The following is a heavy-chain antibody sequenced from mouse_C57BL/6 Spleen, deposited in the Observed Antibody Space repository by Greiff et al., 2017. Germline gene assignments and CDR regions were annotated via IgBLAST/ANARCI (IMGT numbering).Heavy chain of an antibody. J-gene: IGHJ3*01. CDR3: ARSGQLRPFAY. Sequence: VQGVESGPELVKPGASVKISCKASGYAFSSSWMNWVKQRPGKGLEWIGRIYPGDGDTNYNGKFKGKATLTADKSSSTAYMQLSSLTSEDSAVYFCARSGQLRPFAYWGQGTLVTVSA. D-gene: IGHD3-2*02. CDR1: GYAFSSSW. V-gene: IGHV1-82*01. CDR2: IYPGDGDT.